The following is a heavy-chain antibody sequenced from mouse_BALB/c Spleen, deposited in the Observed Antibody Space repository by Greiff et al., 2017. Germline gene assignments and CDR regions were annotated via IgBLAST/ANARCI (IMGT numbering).Heavy chain of an antibody. D-gene: IGHD1-2*01. Sequence: EVQLQQSGPGLVKPSQSLSLTCTVTGYSITSDYAWNWIRQFPGNKLEWMGYISYSGSTSYNPSLKSRISITRDTSKNQFFLQLNSVTTEDTATYYCALTTANYFDYWGQGTTLTVSS. V-gene: IGHV3-2*02. CDR2: ISYSGST. CDR3: ALTTANYFDY. CDR1: GYSITSDYA. J-gene: IGHJ2*01.